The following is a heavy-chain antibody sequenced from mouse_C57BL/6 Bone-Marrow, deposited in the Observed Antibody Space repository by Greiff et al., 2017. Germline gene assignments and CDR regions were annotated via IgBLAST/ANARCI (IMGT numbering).Heavy chain of an antibody. CDR2: ILPGSGST. D-gene: IGHD3-2*02. CDR3: ARWGEAAQARDAY. Sequence: VQLQQSGAELMKPGASVKLSCKATGYTFTGYWIEWVKQRPGHGLEWLGEILPGSGSTNYNEKFKVKATFTADTYSNTAYMQLSSLTTEDSAIYYCARWGEAAQARDAYWGQGTLVTVSA. CDR1: GYTFTGYW. J-gene: IGHJ3*01. V-gene: IGHV1-9*01.